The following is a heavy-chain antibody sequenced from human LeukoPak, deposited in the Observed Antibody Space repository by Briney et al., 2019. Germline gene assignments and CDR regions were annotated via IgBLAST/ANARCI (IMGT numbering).Heavy chain of an antibody. V-gene: IGHV2-5*01. CDR3: AHRRVSGSSSRNWFDP. J-gene: IGHJ5*02. CDR2: IYWNDDK. CDR1: GFSLSTSGVG. Sequence: SGLTLVNPTQTLTLTCTFSGFSLSTSGVGVGWIRQPPGKALEWLALIYWNDDKRYSPSPKSRLTITKDTTKNQVVLTMTNMDPVDTATYYCAHRRVSGSSSRNWFDPWGQGTLVTVSS. D-gene: IGHD3-10*01.